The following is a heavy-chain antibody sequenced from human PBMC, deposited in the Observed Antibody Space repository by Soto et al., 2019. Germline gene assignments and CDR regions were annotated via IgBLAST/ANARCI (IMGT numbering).Heavy chain of an antibody. CDR1: GYTFTSYA. J-gene: IGHJ5*02. CDR3: ARSNWGYNWFDP. V-gene: IGHV1-3*01. D-gene: IGHD7-27*01. Sequence: QVQLVQSGAEVKKPGASVKVSCKASGYTFTSYAMHWVRQAPGQRLEWMGWINAGNGNTKYSQKFQGRVTITRDTSASTADMELSSLRSEDTAVYYCARSNWGYNWFDPWGQGTLVTVSS. CDR2: INAGNGNT.